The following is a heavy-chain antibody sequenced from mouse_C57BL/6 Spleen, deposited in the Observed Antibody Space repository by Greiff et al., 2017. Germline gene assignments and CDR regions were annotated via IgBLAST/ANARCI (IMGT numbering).Heavy chain of an antibody. Sequence: VQLKQSGAELVRPGASVKLSCTASGFNIKDDYMHWVKQRPEQGLEWIGWIDPENGDTEYASKFQGKATITADTSSNTAYLQLSSLTSEDTAVYYCTTDTTVVPFAYWGQGTLVTVSA. V-gene: IGHV14-4*01. CDR2: IDPENGDT. D-gene: IGHD1-1*01. J-gene: IGHJ3*01. CDR3: TTDTTVVPFAY. CDR1: GFNIKDDY.